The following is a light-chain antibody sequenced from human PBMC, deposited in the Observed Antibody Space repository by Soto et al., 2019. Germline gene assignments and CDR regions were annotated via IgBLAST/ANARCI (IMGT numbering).Light chain of an antibody. J-gene: IGLJ1*01. CDR3: SSYTSSNTLYV. V-gene: IGLV2-14*01. CDR2: DVS. Sequence: QSALTQPASVSGSPGQSVTISCTGTISDVGGYNYVSWYQQYPGKAPKVMIYDVSNRPSGVSNRFSGSKSGNTASLTISGLQAEDEADYYCSSYTSSNTLYVFGNGTKVTVL. CDR1: ISDVGGYNY.